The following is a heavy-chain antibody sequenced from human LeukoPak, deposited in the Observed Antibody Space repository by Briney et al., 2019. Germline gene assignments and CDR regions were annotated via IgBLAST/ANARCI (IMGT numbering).Heavy chain of an antibody. CDR2: IYSDGST. J-gene: IGHJ3*02. CDR3: ARDLREHGVFDI. Sequence: GGSLRLSCAASGFTFSSYEMIWVRQAPGKGLEWVSEIYSDGSTYYAASVKGRFSISRDNSKNTVFLQMSSLRAEDTAIYYCARDLREHGVFDIWGQGTMVTVSS. D-gene: IGHD1-26*01. V-gene: IGHV3-53*01. CDR1: GFTFSSYE.